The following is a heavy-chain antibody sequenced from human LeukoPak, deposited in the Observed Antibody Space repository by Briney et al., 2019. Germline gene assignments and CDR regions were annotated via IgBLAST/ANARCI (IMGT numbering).Heavy chain of an antibody. J-gene: IGHJ4*02. D-gene: IGHD2-2*01. V-gene: IGHV3-23*01. CDR3: AKTPVYIVPAAYHQPEDDY. Sequence: GGSLRLSCAASGFTFSSYAMSWVRQAPGKGLEWVSAISGSGGSTYYADSVKGRFTISRDNSKNTLYLQMNSLRAEDTAVYYCAKTPVYIVPAAYHQPEDDYWGQGTLVTVSS. CDR2: ISGSGGST. CDR1: GFTFSSYA.